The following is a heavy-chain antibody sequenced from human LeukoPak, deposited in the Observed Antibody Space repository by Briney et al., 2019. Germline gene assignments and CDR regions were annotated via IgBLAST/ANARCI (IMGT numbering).Heavy chain of an antibody. CDR1: GFTFDDYA. V-gene: IGHV3-9*01. D-gene: IGHD3-10*01. CDR2: ISWNSGSI. CDR3: WAYYYGSGTAFDI. J-gene: IGHJ3*02. Sequence: GRSLRLSCAASGFTFDDYAMHWVRQAPGKGLEWVSGISWNSGSIGYADSVKGRFTISRDNAKNSLYLQMNSLRAEDTAVYYCWAYYYGSGTAFDIWGQGTMVTVSS.